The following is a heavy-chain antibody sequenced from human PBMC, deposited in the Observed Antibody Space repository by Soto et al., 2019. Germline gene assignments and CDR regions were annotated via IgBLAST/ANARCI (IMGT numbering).Heavy chain of an antibody. D-gene: IGHD3-22*01. CDR1: GYTFTNYG. J-gene: IGHJ4*02. CDR2: ISAYNGNT. V-gene: IGHV1-18*01. Sequence: GASVEVSCKASGYTFTNYGVSWVRQAPGQGLEWMGWISAYNGNTNYAHKLQDRVTMTTDTSTGTAYMELRSLRSDDTAVYYCTRDHRSSGYYGSEFDYWGQGTLVTVSS. CDR3: TRDHRSSGYYGSEFDY.